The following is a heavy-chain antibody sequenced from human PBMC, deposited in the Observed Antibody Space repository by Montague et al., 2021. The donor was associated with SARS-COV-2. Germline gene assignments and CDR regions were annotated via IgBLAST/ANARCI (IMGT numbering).Heavy chain of an antibody. CDR2: TYYRSEWYS. J-gene: IGHJ4*02. CDR3: ARAERGSCGDGNCYQYFFNY. D-gene: IGHD2-15*01. V-gene: IGHV6-1*01. Sequence: CAISGDSVSTNSGTWNWVRLSPSRGLEWLGRTYYRSEWYSDYSVSVKSRISINPDTSRNQFSLQLNSVTPEGTAVYYCARAERGSCGDGNCYQYFFNYWGQGTLVTVSS. CDR1: GDSVSTNSGT.